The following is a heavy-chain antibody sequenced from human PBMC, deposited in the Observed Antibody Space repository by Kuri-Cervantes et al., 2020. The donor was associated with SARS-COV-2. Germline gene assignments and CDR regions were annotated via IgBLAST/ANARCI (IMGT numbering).Heavy chain of an antibody. CDR1: GYTFTGYY. CDR3: VGGPPYGMDV. CDR2: INPNSGGT. J-gene: IGHJ6*02. Sequence: AAVPDSCQASGYTFTGYYMHWVGPAPGQGREWMGWINPNSGGTNYAQKFQGSVTMTRDTYISKAYMELSRLRSDDTAVYYWVGGPPYGMDVWGQGTTVTVSS. D-gene: IGHD3-10*01. V-gene: IGHV1-2*02.